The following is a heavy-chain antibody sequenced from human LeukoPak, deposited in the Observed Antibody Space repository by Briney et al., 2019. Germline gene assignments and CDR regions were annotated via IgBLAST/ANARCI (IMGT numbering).Heavy chain of an antibody. D-gene: IGHD3-22*01. V-gene: IGHV1-2*06. CDR2: INPNSGGT. Sequence: GASVKVSCKASGYTFTGYYMHWVRQAPGQGLEWMGRINPNSGGTNYAQKFQGRVTMTRDTSISTAYMELSRLRSDDTAVYYCARGKLRIVVTKNNWFDPWGQGTLVTVSS. CDR3: ARGKLRIVVTKNNWFDP. J-gene: IGHJ5*02. CDR1: GYTFTGYY.